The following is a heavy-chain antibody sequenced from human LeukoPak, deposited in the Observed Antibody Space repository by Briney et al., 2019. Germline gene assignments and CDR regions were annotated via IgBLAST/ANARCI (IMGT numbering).Heavy chain of an antibody. Sequence: SQTLSLTCTVSGGSISSGHYYWSWIRQHPGKGLEWIGYIYYSGSTHYNPSLKSRVTISVDTSKNQFSLKLSSVTAADTAVYYCARGTEMATILSAHYFDYWGQGTLVTVSS. V-gene: IGHV4-31*03. CDR1: GGSISSGHYY. D-gene: IGHD5-24*01. CDR2: IYYSGST. CDR3: ARGTEMATILSAHYFDY. J-gene: IGHJ4*02.